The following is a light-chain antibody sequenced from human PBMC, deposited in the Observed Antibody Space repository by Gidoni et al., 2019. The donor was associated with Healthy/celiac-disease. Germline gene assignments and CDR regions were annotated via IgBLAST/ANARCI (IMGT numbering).Light chain of an antibody. CDR1: SLRSYY. CDR2: GKN. Sequence: SSELTQDPAVSVSLGQTVRITCQGDSLRSYYASWYQQKPGQAPVLVLYGKNNRPSGIPDRFSGSSSGHTASLTITGAQAEDEADYYCNSRDSSGNHVVFGGGTKLTVL. J-gene: IGLJ2*01. CDR3: NSRDSSGNHVV. V-gene: IGLV3-19*01.